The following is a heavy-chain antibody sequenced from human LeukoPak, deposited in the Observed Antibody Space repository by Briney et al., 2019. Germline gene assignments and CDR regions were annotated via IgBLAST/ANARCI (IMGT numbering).Heavy chain of an antibody. D-gene: IGHD6-6*01. CDR1: GGSFSGYC. V-gene: IGHV4-34*01. J-gene: IGHJ4*02. CDR3: PRAPSQEYSRSPLSYFDY. Sequence: PSETLSLTCAVYGGSFSGYCWSWIRQPPGKGLEWIGEINHSGSTNYNPSLKSRVTISFDTSKNQFSLKRSSVTAADTAVYYWPRAPSQEYSRSPLSYFDYWGRGTHVTVSS. CDR2: INHSGST.